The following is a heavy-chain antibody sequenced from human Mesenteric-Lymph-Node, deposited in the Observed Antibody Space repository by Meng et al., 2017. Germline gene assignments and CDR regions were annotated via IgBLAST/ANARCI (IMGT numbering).Heavy chain of an antibody. Sequence: QVQLLQSGTEVKKSGASLTGSCKASGYTFTGYYMHWVRQAPGQGLEWMGRINPNSGGTNYAQKFQGRVTMTRDTSISTAYMELSRLRSDDTAVYYCAREEGPSSSWYVDYWGQGTLVTVSS. CDR2: INPNSGGT. CDR1: GYTFTGYY. D-gene: IGHD6-13*01. CDR3: AREEGPSSSWYVDY. J-gene: IGHJ4*02. V-gene: IGHV1-2*06.